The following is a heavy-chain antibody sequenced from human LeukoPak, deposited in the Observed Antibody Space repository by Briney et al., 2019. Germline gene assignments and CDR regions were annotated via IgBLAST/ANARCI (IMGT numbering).Heavy chain of an antibody. CDR2: IYTSGST. CDR3: ARETGYSSSWNDY. J-gene: IGHJ4*02. Sequence: SETLSLTCTVSGGSISSYYWSWLRQPAGKGLEWIGRIYTSGSTNYSPSLTSRVTMSVDTSKNQFSLKLSSVTAADTAVYYCARETGYSSSWNDYWGQGTLVTVSS. V-gene: IGHV4-4*07. D-gene: IGHD6-13*01. CDR1: GGSISSYY.